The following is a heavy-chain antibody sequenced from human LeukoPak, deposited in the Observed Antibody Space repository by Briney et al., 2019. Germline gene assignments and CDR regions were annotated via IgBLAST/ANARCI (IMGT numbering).Heavy chain of an antibody. J-gene: IGHJ4*02. V-gene: IGHV3-21*01. Sequence: GRSLRLSRAASGFTFSSYSMNWVRQAPGKGLEWVSSISSSSSYIYYADSVKGRFTISRDNAKNSLYLQMNSLRAEDTAVYYCARDQEYGQTGYDYWGQGTLVTVSS. CDR2: ISSSSSYI. D-gene: IGHD3-10*01. CDR3: ARDQEYGQTGYDY. CDR1: GFTFSSYS.